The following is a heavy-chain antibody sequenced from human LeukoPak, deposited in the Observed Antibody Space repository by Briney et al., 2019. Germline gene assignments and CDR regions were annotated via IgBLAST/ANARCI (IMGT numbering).Heavy chain of an antibody. CDR2: ISAYNGNT. J-gene: IGHJ6*03. CDR1: GYTFTSYG. D-gene: IGHD1-1*01. CDR3: ARVDQGTTYYYYYMDV. Sequence: ASVKVSCKASGYTFTSYGISWVRQAPGQGLEWMGWISAYNGNTNYAQKLQGRVTMTTDTSTSTAYMELRSLRSDDTAVYYCARVDQGTTYYYYYMDVWGKGTTVTVSS. V-gene: IGHV1-18*01.